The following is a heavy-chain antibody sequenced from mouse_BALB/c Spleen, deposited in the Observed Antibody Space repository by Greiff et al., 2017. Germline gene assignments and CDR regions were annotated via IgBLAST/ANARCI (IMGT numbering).Heavy chain of an antibody. V-gene: IGHV5-17*02. D-gene: IGHD1-1*01. CDR1: GFTFSSFG. J-gene: IGHJ2*01. CDR3: ARENYYGSNFDY. CDR2: ISSGSSTT. Sequence: EVQLVESGGGLVQPGGSRKLSCAASGFTFSSFGMHWVRQAPEKGLEWVAYISSGSSTTDYADTVKGRFTISRDNPKNTLFLQMTSLRSEDTAMYYCARENYYGSNFDYWGQGTTLTVSS.